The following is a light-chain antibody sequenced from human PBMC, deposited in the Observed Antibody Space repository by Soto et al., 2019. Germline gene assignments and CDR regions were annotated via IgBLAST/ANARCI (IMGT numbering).Light chain of an antibody. CDR3: HQYFSLPRT. J-gene: IGKJ1*01. CDR1: QSILHSPTHNNY. Sequence: DVVMTQSPDSLAVSLGERATINCKSSQSILHSPTHNNYLAWYQKKPGQPPKLLIYWASSRESGVPDRFSGSGSGTDFTLTNNSLQAADAAVYYCHQYFSLPRTFGQGTKVEIK. CDR2: WAS. V-gene: IGKV4-1*01.